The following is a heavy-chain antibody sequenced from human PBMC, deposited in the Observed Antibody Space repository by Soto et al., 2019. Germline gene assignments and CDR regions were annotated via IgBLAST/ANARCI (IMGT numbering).Heavy chain of an antibody. CDR1: GFSLSTNGVA. V-gene: IGHV2-5*02. D-gene: IGHD3-10*01. J-gene: IGHJ3*02. CDR2: IYWDDDR. CDR3: THMRSYYGSGRHAFDI. Sequence: QITLKESGPTLVKPTQTLTLTCTFSGFSLSTNGVAVGWIRQAPGKALEWLALIYWDDDRRYSSFLKSRLTITKDPSKNQVVLTMTNMDPVDTATYYCTHMRSYYGSGRHAFDIWGQGTMVTVSS.